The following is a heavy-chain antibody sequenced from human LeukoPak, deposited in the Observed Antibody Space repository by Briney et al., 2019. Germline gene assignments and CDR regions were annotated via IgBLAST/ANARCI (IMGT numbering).Heavy chain of an antibody. V-gene: IGHV1-2*06. J-gene: IGHJ4*02. D-gene: IGHD5-12*01. Sequence: ASVKVSCKASGYTFSGFYLHWVRQAPGQGFEWMGRINPNSGGTNYAQKFQGRVTMTSDTSISTVYMEMSSLGSDDAAVYYCARATTGRYFDFWGQGTLVAVSS. CDR1: GYTFSGFY. CDR2: INPNSGGT. CDR3: ARATTGRYFDF.